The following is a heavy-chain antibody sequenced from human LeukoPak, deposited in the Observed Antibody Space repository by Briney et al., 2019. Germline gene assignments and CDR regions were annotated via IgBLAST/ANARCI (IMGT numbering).Heavy chain of an antibody. J-gene: IGHJ3*02. CDR2: ISGSGGST. CDR3: AKSYYYDSSGYYYLSDAFDI. V-gene: IGHV3-23*01. D-gene: IGHD3-22*01. Sequence: PGGSLRLSCAASGFTLSSYAMSWVRQAPGKGLEWVSAISGSGGSTYYADSVKGRFTISRDNSKNTLYLQMNSLRAEDTAVYYCAKSYYYDSSGYYYLSDAFDIWGQGTMVTVSS. CDR1: GFTLSSYA.